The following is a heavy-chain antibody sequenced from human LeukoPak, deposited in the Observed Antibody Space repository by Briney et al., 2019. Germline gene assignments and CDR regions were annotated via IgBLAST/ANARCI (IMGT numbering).Heavy chain of an antibody. J-gene: IGHJ3*02. Sequence: PSETLSLTCTVSGGSISSSSYYWGWIRQPPGKGLEWIGEINHSGSTKYNPSLKSRVTISVDTSTKQFFLRLTSVTAADTAVYYCACHAVRYSAYDREEDAFDIWGQGTMVTVSS. CDR1: GGSISSSSYY. CDR2: INHSGST. CDR3: ACHAVRYSAYDREEDAFDI. V-gene: IGHV4-39*07. D-gene: IGHD5-12*01.